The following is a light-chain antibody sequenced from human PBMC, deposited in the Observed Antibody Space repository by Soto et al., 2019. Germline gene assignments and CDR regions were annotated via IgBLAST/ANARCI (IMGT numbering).Light chain of an antibody. CDR2: EDN. V-gene: IGLV1-51*02. J-gene: IGLJ2*01. CDR1: SSNIENNY. Sequence: QSVLTQPASVSGSPGQTVTISCSGASSNIENNYLSWYQHFPAPAPKLLIYEDNNRPSGIPDRFSGSKSGTSATLGITGLQTGDEAAYYCVTWDGNLSAGVFGGGTKLTVL. CDR3: VTWDGNLSAGV.